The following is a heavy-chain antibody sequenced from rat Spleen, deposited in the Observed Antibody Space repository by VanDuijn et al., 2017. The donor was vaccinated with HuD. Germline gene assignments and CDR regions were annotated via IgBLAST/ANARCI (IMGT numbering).Heavy chain of an antibody. Sequence: EVQLVESGGGLVQPGRSLKLSCVASGFTFNNYWMTWIRQAPGKGLEWVASITNTRGNIYYPDSVKGRFTISRDTAQNTLYLQMNSLRSEDTATYYCAKGDTTGIPDWGQGVMVTVSS. CDR1: GFTFNNYW. V-gene: IGHV5-31*01. D-gene: IGHD1-9*01. J-gene: IGHJ2*01. CDR3: AKGDTTGIPD. CDR2: ITNTRGNI.